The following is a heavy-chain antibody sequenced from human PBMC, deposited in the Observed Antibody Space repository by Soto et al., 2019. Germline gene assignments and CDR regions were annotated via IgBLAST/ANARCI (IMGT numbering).Heavy chain of an antibody. Sequence: APLEGSFKGSGRHFRSPSISWGRQAPRQGLEWMGGIIPIFGTANYAQKFQGRVTITADESTSAAYMELSSLRSEDTAVYYCARAEIISSGWYGSWFDPWGQGTLVTVSS. J-gene: IGHJ5*02. V-gene: IGHV1-69*13. CDR2: IIPIFGTA. CDR1: GRHFRSPS. D-gene: IGHD6-19*01. CDR3: ARAEIISSGWYGSWFDP.